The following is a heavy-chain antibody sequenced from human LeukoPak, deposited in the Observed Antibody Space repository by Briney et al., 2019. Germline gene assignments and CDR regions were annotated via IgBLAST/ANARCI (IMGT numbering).Heavy chain of an antibody. J-gene: IGHJ4*02. D-gene: IGHD2-2*01. V-gene: IGHV1-24*01. CDR1: GYTLTELS. CDR2: FDPEDGET. CDR3: ATRNSLRYCSSTSCVDY. Sequence: ASVKIYGKVSGYTLTELSMHWVRQAPGKGLKWMGGFDPEDGETIYAQKCKGRVTMTEDTSTDTAYMELSSLRSEDRAVYYCATRNSLRYCSSTSCVDYWGQGTLVTVSS.